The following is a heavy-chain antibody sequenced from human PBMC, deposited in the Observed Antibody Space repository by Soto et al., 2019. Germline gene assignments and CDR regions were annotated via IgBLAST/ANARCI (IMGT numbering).Heavy chain of an antibody. CDR3: TTERDY. CDR2: IRSRPHNYAT. J-gene: IGHJ4*02. CDR1: GLNFSGSA. V-gene: IGHV3-73*02. Sequence: DVQLVESGGGLVQIGGSLKLSCATSGLNFSGSAMHWARQASGKGLEWVGRIRSRPHNYATTYAASVEGRFSIFRDDSKNTVYLQMNGLKTEDTAVYYCTTERDYWGRGTLVTVSS.